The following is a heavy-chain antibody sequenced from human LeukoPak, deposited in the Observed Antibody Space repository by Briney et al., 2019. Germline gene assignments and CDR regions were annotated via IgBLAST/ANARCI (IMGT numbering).Heavy chain of an antibody. CDR2: ISSSGGTI. D-gene: IGHD7-27*01. J-gene: IGHJ4*02. CDR1: GFTFSDSY. CDR3: AKEGGDWGEGYFDY. Sequence: EGSLRLSCAASGFTFSDSYMSWIRQVPGKGLEWISYISSSGGTIYYADSVKGRFTISRDNAKNSPYLQMNSLRAEDTAVYYCAKEGGDWGEGYFDYWGQGTLVTVSS. V-gene: IGHV3-11*01.